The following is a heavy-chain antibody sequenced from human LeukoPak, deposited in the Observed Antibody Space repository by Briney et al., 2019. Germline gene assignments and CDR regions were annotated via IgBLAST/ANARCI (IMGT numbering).Heavy chain of an antibody. CDR3: ARLGVCWFDS. CDR2: INHSGST. V-gene: IGHV4-34*01. CDR1: GGSFSGYY. Sequence: PSETLSLTCAVYGGSFSGYYWSWIRQPPGKGLEWIGEINHSGSTNYNPSLKSRVTISVDTSKNQFSLKLSSVTAADTAVYYCARLGVCWFDSWGQGTLVTVSS. J-gene: IGHJ5*01. D-gene: IGHD3-10*01.